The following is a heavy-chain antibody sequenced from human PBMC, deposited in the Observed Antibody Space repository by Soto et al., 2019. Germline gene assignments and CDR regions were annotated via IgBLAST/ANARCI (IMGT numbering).Heavy chain of an antibody. D-gene: IGHD4-17*01. Sequence: QVQLQESGPGLVKPSQTLSLTCAVSGASINSGGYYWSWIRLLPGKGLEWIGYIFYSGNTYYNPSLKSPVTISADTSNNQFSLTLTYVTAADTAVYYCAGWQRGDPYDYWGQGILVTVSS. CDR2: IFYSGNT. CDR3: AGWQRGDPYDY. J-gene: IGHJ4*02. V-gene: IGHV4-31*11. CDR1: GASINSGGYY.